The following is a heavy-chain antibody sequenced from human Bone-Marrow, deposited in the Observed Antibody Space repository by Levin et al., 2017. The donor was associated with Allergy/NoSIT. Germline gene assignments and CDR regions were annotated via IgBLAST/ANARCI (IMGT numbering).Heavy chain of an antibody. V-gene: IGHV3-48*03. D-gene: IGHD1-26*01. J-gene: IGHJ4*02. CDR2: ISSSGYAI. CDR3: ARLEQGAYSGTFRC. CDR1: GFTFSFYD. Sequence: PGGSLRLSCAASGFTFSFYDMNWVRQAPGKGLEWVSYISSSGYAIYYADSVKGRFTISRDNAKNSLYLQMNSLRAEDTAVYYCARLEQGAYSGTFRCWGQGTLVTVSS.